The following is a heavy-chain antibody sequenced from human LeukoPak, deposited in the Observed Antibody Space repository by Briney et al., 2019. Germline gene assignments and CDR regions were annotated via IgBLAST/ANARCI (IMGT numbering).Heavy chain of an antibody. J-gene: IGHJ4*02. CDR2: IYYSGST. V-gene: IGHV4-59*08. D-gene: IGHD3-22*01. Sequence: SETLSLTCTVSGGSISTYYWSWIRQPPGKGLEWIGYIYYSGSTNYNPSLKSRVTMSVDTSKNQFSLKLSSVTAADTAVYYCARQREYYESSGYYSFDYWGQGTLVTVSS. CDR1: GGSISTYY. CDR3: ARQREYYESSGYYSFDY.